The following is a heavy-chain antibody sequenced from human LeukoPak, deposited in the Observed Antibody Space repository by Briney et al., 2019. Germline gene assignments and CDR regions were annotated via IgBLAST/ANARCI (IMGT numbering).Heavy chain of an antibody. Sequence: GGSLRLSCAASGFTFSDYYMSWIRQAPGKGLVWVSRIASDGSSTTYADSVKGRFSISRDNAKNTLYLQMNSLRVEDTAVYYCARGRPHGNDYWGQGTLVTVSS. CDR1: GFTFSDYY. CDR2: IASDGSST. D-gene: IGHD4-23*01. J-gene: IGHJ4*02. V-gene: IGHV3-74*01. CDR3: ARGRPHGNDY.